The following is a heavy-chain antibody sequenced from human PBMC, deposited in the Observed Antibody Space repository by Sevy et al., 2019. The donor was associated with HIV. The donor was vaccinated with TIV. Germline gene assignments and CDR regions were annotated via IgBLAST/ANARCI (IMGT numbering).Heavy chain of an antibody. J-gene: IGHJ4*02. CDR2: ISGSGGSGDKT. CDR3: ARKYDSSGYFDY. V-gene: IGHV3-23*01. CDR1: GFTFSNYA. Sequence: GGSLRLSCAASGFTFSNYAMNWVRQAPGKGLEWVSGISGSGGSGDKTNYADSGKGRFTISSDDSKNSLYLQLNSRRAEDTAIYYCARKYDSSGYFDYWGQGTLVTVSS. D-gene: IGHD3-22*01.